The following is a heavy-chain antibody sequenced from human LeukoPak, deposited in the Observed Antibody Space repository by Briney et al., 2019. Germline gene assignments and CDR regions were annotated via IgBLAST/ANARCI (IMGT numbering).Heavy chain of an antibody. CDR3: ARGDYGDY. Sequence: ASVEVSCKASGYTFTTYGISWVRQAPGQGLEWMGWISSYNGNTNYAQKLQGRVTMTTDTSTNTAYMELRSLISDDTAVYYCARGDYGDYWGQGTLVTVSS. CDR1: GYTFTTYG. J-gene: IGHJ4*02. CDR2: ISSYNGNT. V-gene: IGHV1-18*01.